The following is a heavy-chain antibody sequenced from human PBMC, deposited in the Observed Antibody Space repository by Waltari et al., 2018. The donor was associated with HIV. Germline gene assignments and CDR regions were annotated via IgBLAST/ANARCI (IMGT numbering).Heavy chain of an antibody. CDR3: ASGRILTGYWGTDYYYGMDV. CDR1: RDSVTSGQRY. V-gene: IGHV4-61*03. D-gene: IGHD3-9*01. CDR2: IFYNEHKLSH. Sequence: QVHLEESRPGLVRPSETLSLTCTVSRDSVTSGQRYWSWIRQPPGKGLEWIGYIFYNEHKLSHEYTPSLESRVTISVATSRNHVSMNLTSVTTADAALYFCASGRILTGYWGTDYYYGMDVWGQGTTVAVSS. J-gene: IGHJ6*01.